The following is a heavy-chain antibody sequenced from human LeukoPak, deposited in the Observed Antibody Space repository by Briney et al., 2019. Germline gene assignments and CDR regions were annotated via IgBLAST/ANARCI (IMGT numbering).Heavy chain of an antibody. CDR1: GDSISSTSYY. CDR3: ARGGGSSGYFDY. J-gene: IGHJ4*02. Sequence: SETLSLTCIVSGDSISSTSYYWGWIRQPPGKGLEWIGYIYYSGSTNYNPSLKRRVTISVDTSKNQFSLKLSSVTAADTAVYYCARGGGSSGYFDYWGQGTLVTVSS. V-gene: IGHV4-61*05. D-gene: IGHD3-22*01. CDR2: IYYSGST.